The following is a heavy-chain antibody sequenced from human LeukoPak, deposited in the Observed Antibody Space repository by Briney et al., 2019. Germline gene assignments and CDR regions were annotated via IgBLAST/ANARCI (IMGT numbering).Heavy chain of an antibody. Sequence: GGSLRLSCAASGFTFSSYWMTWVRQAPGKGLEWVANIKQAGTEKYYVDSVKGRFTISRDNAKNSLFLQMNSLRAEDTAVYFCARGQYFSTTYYFDYWGQGTLVTVSS. V-gene: IGHV3-7*03. D-gene: IGHD2/OR15-2a*01. CDR3: ARGQYFSTTYYFDY. CDR2: IKQAGTEK. CDR1: GFTFSSYW. J-gene: IGHJ4*02.